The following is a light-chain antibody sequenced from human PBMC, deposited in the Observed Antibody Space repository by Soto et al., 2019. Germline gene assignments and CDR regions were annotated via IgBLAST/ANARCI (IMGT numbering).Light chain of an antibody. V-gene: IGLV2-23*02. CDR3: CSYAGVYV. CDR2: EVT. Sequence: QSVLTQPASVSGSPGQSITISCTGTRRDVGRYNLVSWYQQHPGKAPKLMIYEVTKRPSGVSHRFSGSKSGTTASLTISGLQAEDEADYYCCSYAGVYVFGSGTKLTVL. J-gene: IGLJ1*01. CDR1: RRDVGRYNL.